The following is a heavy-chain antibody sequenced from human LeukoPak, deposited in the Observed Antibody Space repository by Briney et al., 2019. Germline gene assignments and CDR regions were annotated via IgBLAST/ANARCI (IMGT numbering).Heavy chain of an antibody. CDR2: IYYSGST. CDR1: GGSISSGDYY. CDR3: ARGLSSGWLLSVDY. D-gene: IGHD6-19*01. J-gene: IGHJ4*02. Sequence: SETLSLTCTVSGGSISSGDYYWSWIRQPPGKGLEWIGYIYYSGSTYYNPSLKSRVTISVDTSKNQFSLKLSSVTAADTAVYYCARGLSSGWLLSVDYWGQGTLVTVSS. V-gene: IGHV4-30-4*02.